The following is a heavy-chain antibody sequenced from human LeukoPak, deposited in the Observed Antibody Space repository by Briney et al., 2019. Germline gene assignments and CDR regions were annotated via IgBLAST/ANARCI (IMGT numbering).Heavy chain of an antibody. V-gene: IGHV1-46*01. J-gene: IGHJ3*02. D-gene: IGHD4-11*01. CDR2: INPSGGST. Sequence: ASVKVSCKASGYTFTSYYMHWVRQAPGQGLEWMGIINPSGGSTSYAQKFQGRVTMTRDTSTSSVYMELSSLRSEDTAVYYCARVSPTRRAFDIWGQGTMVTVSS. CDR3: ARVSPTRRAFDI. CDR1: GYTFTSYY.